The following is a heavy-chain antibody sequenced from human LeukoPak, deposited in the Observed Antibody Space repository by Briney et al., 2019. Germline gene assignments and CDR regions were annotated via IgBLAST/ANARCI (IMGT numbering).Heavy chain of an antibody. CDR3: ARGSIRRFYNY. CDR2: ISNGGDYT. J-gene: IGHJ4*02. Sequence: GGSLRLSCAASGFTFSSYAMTWVRQAPGKGREWVSSISNGGDYTYYADSVKGRFTISRDNSKNTLYLQMNSLRAEDTAVYYCARGSIRRFYNYWGQGTLVTVSS. CDR1: GFTFSSYA. D-gene: IGHD6-6*01. V-gene: IGHV3-23*01.